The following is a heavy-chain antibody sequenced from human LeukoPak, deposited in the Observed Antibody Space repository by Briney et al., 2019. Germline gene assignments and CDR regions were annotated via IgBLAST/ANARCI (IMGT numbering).Heavy chain of an antibody. D-gene: IGHD3-10*01. CDR3: ARRGYYGSGSPTLYYYYYMDV. Sequence: SETLSLACAVYGGSFSGYYWSWIRQPPGEGLEWIGEINHSGSTNYNPSLKSRVTTSVDTSKSQFSLKLSSVTAADTAVYYCARRGYYGSGSPTLYYYYYMDVWGKGTTVTISS. V-gene: IGHV4-34*01. CDR1: GGSFSGYY. J-gene: IGHJ6*03. CDR2: INHSGST.